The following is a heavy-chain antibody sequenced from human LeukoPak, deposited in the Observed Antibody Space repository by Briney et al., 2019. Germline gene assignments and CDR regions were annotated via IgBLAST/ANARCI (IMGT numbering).Heavy chain of an antibody. CDR1: GGSISSSNW. CDR2: IYHSGST. J-gene: IGHJ3*02. Sequence: PSGTLSLTCAVSGGSISSSNWWSWVRQPPGKGLEWIGEIYHSGSTNYNPSLKSRVTISVDKSKNQFSLKLSSVTAADTAVYYCARESAMEYMVVTADGRDAFDIWGQGTMVTVSS. V-gene: IGHV4-4*02. D-gene: IGHD2-21*02. CDR3: ARESAMEYMVVTADGRDAFDI.